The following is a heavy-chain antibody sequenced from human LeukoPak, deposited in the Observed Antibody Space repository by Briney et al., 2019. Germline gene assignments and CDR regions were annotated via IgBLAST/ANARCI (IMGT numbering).Heavy chain of an antibody. Sequence: GGSLRLSCAAPGFTFSSYAMHWVRQAPGKGLEWVAVISYEGSNQYYADSVKGRFTISRDNAKNTMDLQMNSLRAEDTAVYYCARGGYSYGWINYYFDYWGQGTLVTVSS. V-gene: IGHV3-30*04. J-gene: IGHJ4*02. CDR3: ARGGYSYGWINYYFDY. CDR1: GFTFSSYA. D-gene: IGHD5-18*01. CDR2: ISYEGSNQ.